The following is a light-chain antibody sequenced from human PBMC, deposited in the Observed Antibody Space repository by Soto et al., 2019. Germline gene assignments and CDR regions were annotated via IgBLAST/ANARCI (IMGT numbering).Light chain of an antibody. CDR3: QQRSNWPIT. V-gene: IGKV3D-11*01. J-gene: IGKJ1*01. CDR1: QDINTY. CDR2: DAS. Sequence: EIVLTQAPATLSLSPGDRATLSCRASQDINTYLAWYQQKPGQAPRLLIYDASNRAKGIPARFSGSGPGTDFTLTISSLEPEDFAVYYCQQRSNWPITFGQGTKVDIK.